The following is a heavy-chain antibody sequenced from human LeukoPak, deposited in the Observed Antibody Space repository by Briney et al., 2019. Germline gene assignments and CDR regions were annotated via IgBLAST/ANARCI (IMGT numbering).Heavy chain of an antibody. CDR2: IWYDGSNK. CDR3: ARAGAAVY. Sequence: GRSLRLSCAASGFTFSSYGMHWVRQAPGKGMEWVAVIWYDGSNKYYSDSVKGRFTISRDNSKNTLYLQMNSLRAEDTAVYYCARAGAAVYWGQGTLVTVSS. D-gene: IGHD6-13*01. J-gene: IGHJ4*02. CDR1: GFTFSSYG. V-gene: IGHV3-33*01.